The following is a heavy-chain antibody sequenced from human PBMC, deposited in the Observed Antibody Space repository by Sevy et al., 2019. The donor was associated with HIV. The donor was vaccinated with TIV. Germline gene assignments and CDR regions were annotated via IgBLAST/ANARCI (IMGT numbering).Heavy chain of an antibody. J-gene: IGHJ1*01. CDR2: TSYDGSHK. CDR3: ARGENDDEFFQY. CDR1: GFIFSNFA. V-gene: IGHV3-30*04. D-gene: IGHD1-26*01. Sequence: GGSLRVSCTVSGFIFSNFAMHWVRQAPGKGLEWVAVTSYDGSHKYYADSVKGRFTVSRDNSRNILSLEMNSLRRDDTTVYYCARGENDDEFFQYWGQGTLVTVSS.